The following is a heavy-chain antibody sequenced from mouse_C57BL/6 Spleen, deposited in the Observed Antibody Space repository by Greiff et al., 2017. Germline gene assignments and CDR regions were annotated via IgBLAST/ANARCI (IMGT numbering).Heavy chain of an antibody. D-gene: IGHD2-10*02. CDR1: GFSLTSYG. V-gene: IGHV2-2*01. CDR2: IWSCGST. Sequence: QVQLKQSGPGLVQPSQSLSLTCTVSGFSLTSYGVHCVRQSPGKGLEWLGAIWSCGSTDSTAAFISRLSIGEDNSKSQVLLKMNSLQADDTAIYYCARESMVYFDYWGQGTTLTVSS. J-gene: IGHJ2*01. CDR3: ARESMVYFDY.